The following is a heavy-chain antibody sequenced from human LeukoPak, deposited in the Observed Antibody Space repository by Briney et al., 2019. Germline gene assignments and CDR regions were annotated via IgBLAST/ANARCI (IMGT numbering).Heavy chain of an antibody. J-gene: IGHJ5*02. Sequence: SETLSLTCTVSGGSISSYYWSWIRQPPGKGLEWIGYIYYSGTINDNPSLKSRVTMSIDTSKNQLSLKPSSVTAADTAVYFCARSRGYDYYGGYWFDPWGQGTLVTVSS. V-gene: IGHV4-59*01. CDR1: GGSISSYY. CDR3: ARSRGYDYYGGYWFDP. CDR2: IYYSGTI. D-gene: IGHD5-12*01.